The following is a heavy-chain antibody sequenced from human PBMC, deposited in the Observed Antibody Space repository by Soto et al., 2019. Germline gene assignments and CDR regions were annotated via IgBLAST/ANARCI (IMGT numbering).Heavy chain of an antibody. CDR2: IYYSGST. CDR1: GGSISSYY. CDR3: ARADYDILTGYYIGNGFDP. V-gene: IGHV4-59*12. Sequence: PSETLSLTCTVSGGSISSYYWSWIRQPPGKGLEWIGYIYYSGSTNYNPSLKSRVTISVDTSKNQFSLKLSSVTAADTAVYYCARADYDILTGYYIGNGFDPWGQGTLVTVSS. D-gene: IGHD3-9*01. J-gene: IGHJ5*02.